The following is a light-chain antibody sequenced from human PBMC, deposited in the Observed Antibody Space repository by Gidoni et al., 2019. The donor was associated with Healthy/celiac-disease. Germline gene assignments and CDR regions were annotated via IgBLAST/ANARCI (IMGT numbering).Light chain of an antibody. Sequence: QSALTQPASVSGSPGQSITISCTGTSSDVGTYNYVSWYQQHPGKAPKLMVNDVSNRPSGVSNRFSGSKSGNTASLTISGLQAEDEADYYCSSYTSSSLYVFGTGTKVTVL. CDR3: SSYTSSSLYV. V-gene: IGLV2-14*01. J-gene: IGLJ1*01. CDR1: SSDVGTYNY. CDR2: DVS.